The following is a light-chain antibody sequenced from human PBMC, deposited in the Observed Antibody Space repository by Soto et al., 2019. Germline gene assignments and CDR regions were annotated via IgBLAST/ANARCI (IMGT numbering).Light chain of an antibody. V-gene: IGKV1-9*01. Sequence: DIQLSQSPSFLSASVGDRVTITCRASQGITSYLAWYQQKPRKAPKLLIFAASTLQSGVPSRISGSGSGTELTLTISSLKPEDFATYYCQHLNSYLFTFGPGTKVDIK. J-gene: IGKJ3*01. CDR3: QHLNSYLFT. CDR2: AAS. CDR1: QGITSY.